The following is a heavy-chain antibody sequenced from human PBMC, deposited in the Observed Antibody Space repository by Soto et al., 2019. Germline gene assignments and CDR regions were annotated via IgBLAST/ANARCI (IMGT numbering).Heavy chain of an antibody. CDR3: ARDEIRFSWAYGMDV. Sequence: PGGSLRLSCAASGFTFSSYAMHWVRQAPGKGLEWVAVISYDGSNKYYVDSVKGRFTISRDNSKNTLYLQMNSLRAEDTAVYYCARDEIRFSWAYGMDVWGQGTTVTVSS. CDR1: GFTFSSYA. CDR2: ISYDGSNK. J-gene: IGHJ6*02. D-gene: IGHD3-3*01. V-gene: IGHV3-30-3*01.